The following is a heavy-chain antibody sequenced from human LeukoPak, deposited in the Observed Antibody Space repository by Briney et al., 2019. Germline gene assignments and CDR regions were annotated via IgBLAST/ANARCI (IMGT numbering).Heavy chain of an antibody. V-gene: IGHV1-58*02. CDR1: GFTFTGSA. Sequence: ASVKVSCKASGFTFTGSAMQWVRQARGQRLEWIGWIVVGSGNTNYAQKFQERVTITRDMSTSTAYMELSSLRSEDTAVYYCAAASEIVVVTADAFDIWGQGTMVTVSS. CDR3: AAASEIVVVTADAFDI. D-gene: IGHD2-21*02. CDR2: IVVGSGNT. J-gene: IGHJ3*02.